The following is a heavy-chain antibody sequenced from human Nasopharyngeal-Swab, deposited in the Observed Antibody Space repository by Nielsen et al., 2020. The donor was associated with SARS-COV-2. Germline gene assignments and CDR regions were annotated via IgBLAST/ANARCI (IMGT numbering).Heavy chain of an antibody. D-gene: IGHD4-17*01. CDR2: INHSGST. V-gene: IGHV4-34*01. Sequence: SETLSLTCAVYGGSFSGYYWSWIRQPPGKGLEWIGEINHSGSTNYNPSLKSRVTISVDTSKNQFTLKLNSVTAADKAVYYCARASTVTTFFDLWGRGTLVTVSS. CDR1: GGSFSGYY. CDR3: ARASTVTTFFDL. J-gene: IGHJ2*01.